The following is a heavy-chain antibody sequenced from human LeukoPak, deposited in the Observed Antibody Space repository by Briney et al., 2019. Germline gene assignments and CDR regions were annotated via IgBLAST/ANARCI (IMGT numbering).Heavy chain of an antibody. CDR2: ISSSSSTI. V-gene: IGHV3-48*04. J-gene: IGHJ4*02. CDR3: ARYSYSSSWYFDY. CDR1: GFTFSSYS. D-gene: IGHD6-13*01. Sequence: GGSLRLSCAASGFTFSSYSMNWVRQAPGKGLEWVSYISSSSSTIYYADSVKGRFTISRDNAKNSLYLQMNSLRAEDTAVYYCARYSYSSSWYFDYWGQGTLVTVSS.